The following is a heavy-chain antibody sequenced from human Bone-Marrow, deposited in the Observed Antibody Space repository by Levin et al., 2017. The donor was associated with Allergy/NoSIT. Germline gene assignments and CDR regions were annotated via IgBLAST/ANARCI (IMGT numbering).Heavy chain of an antibody. D-gene: IGHD5-12*01. Sequence: SRTLSLTCTVSGGSISSYYFNWIRQPAGKGLEWIGRIYTSGTTSYNPSLKSRVTMSVDRSKNQVSLRLSSVTAADTAVYYCARTKVATMDFYYYGMDVWGQGTTVTVSS. CDR2: IYTSGTT. J-gene: IGHJ6*02. CDR1: GGSISSYY. V-gene: IGHV4-4*07. CDR3: ARTKVATMDFYYYGMDV.